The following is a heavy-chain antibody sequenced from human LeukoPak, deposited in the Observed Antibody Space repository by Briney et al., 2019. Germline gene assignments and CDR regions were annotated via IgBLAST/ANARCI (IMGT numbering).Heavy chain of an antibody. D-gene: IGHD2-15*01. CDR2: VHLNGGGT. CDR1: GHIFTVDS. J-gene: IGHJ3*01. Sequence: GASVKVSCTASGHIFTVDSIHWVRQAPGQGLEWLGWVHLNGGGTYRAQKFESRVTTTKGSSISTASMELSGLTSDDTAVYYCATAQRCSGGTCYAWTDAFHVWGQGTMVIVSS. CDR3: ATAQRCSGGTCYAWTDAFHV. V-gene: IGHV1-2*02.